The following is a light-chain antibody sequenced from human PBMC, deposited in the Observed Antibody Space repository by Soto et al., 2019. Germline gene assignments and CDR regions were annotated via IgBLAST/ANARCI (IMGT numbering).Light chain of an antibody. V-gene: IGKV3-11*01. CDR2: DIS. CDR1: QSVVGS. Sequence: EIVLTQSPATLSLSPGERAILSCRASQSVVGSLAWYQQKPGQAPRLLIYDISTRAAAIPARFSGSGSGTDFTLTVSSLEPEDFALYYCQQRSNRITFGQGTRLEI. J-gene: IGKJ5*01. CDR3: QQRSNRIT.